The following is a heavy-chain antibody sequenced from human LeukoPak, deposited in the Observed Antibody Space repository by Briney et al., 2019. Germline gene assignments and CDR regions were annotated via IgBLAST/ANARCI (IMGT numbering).Heavy chain of an antibody. J-gene: IGHJ4*02. CDR3: ARAPSGISSPYYFDY. V-gene: IGHV5-51*01. CDR1: GYSFTTSGMGYW. Sequence: GESLKISCKASGYSFTTSGMGYWIAWVGRMPGKALEGMGIIYPGDSDTRYSPSFQGQVTISVDKSIRTVYLQLSSLKASDTAMYYCARAPSGISSPYYFDYWGQGTLVTVSS. CDR2: IYPGDSDT. D-gene: IGHD2-15*01.